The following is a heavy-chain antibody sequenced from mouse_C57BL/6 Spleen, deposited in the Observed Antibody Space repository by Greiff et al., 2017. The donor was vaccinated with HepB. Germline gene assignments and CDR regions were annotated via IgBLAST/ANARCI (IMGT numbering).Heavy chain of an antibody. V-gene: IGHV1-80*01. CDR3: ARSGDSSGYND. Sequence: QVQLQQSGAELVKPGASVKISCKASGYAFSSYWMNWVKQRPGKGLEWIGQIYPGDGDTNYNGKFKGKATLTADKSSSTAYMPLSSLTSEDSAVYFCARSGDSSGYNDWGQGTTLTVSS. D-gene: IGHD3-2*01. CDR1: GYAFSSYW. CDR2: IYPGDGDT. J-gene: IGHJ2*01.